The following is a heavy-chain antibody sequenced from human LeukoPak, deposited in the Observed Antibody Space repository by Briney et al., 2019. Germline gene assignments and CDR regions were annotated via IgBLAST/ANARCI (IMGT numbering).Heavy chain of an antibody. V-gene: IGHV3-20*01. CDR1: GFTLYGYG. Sequence: PGGSLRLSCAASGFTLYGYGISWVRQVPGKGLEWVSGINWNGGAKGDADSVKGRFTISRDNAKNSLFLQMNSLRVEDTALYHCAREAYDSSGYPHAFDIWGQGTMVTVSS. D-gene: IGHD3-22*01. CDR2: INWNGGAK. J-gene: IGHJ3*02. CDR3: AREAYDSSGYPHAFDI.